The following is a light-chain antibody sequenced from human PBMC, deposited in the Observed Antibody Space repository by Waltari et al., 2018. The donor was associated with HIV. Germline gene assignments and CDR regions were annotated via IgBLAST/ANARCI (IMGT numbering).Light chain of an antibody. CDR3: QNYDSAPVA. V-gene: IGKV1-27*01. J-gene: IGKJ5*01. CDR1: RDISND. Sequence: DTQMSQAPSSLSASVGDRVTITCRASRDISNDLAWYQQKSGEVPKLLIYGESTLRSGVSSRFRGSGSGTEFTLTINGLQPEDVSSYYCQNYDSAPVAFGQGTRLEI. CDR2: GES.